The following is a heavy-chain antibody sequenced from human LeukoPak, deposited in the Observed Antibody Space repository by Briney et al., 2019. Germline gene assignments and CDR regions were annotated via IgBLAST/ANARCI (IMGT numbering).Heavy chain of an antibody. J-gene: IGHJ4*02. D-gene: IGHD3-22*01. CDR1: GGSFSGYY. CDR2: IYYSGST. V-gene: IGHV4-30-4*08. CDR3: ARVGYYDSSGYY. Sequence: SETLSLTCAVYGGSFSGYYWSWIRQPPGKGLEWIGYIYYSGSTYYNPSLKSRVTISVDTSKNQFSLKLSSVTAADTAVYYCARVGYYDSSGYYWGQGTLVTVSS.